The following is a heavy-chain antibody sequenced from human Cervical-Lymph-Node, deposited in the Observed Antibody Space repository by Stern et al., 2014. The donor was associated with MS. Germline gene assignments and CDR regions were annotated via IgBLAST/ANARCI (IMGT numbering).Heavy chain of an antibody. CDR1: GYNFASYW. CDR3: ARRSGDFDY. J-gene: IGHJ4*02. Sequence: EVQLVESGAEVKKSGESLKISCKSSGYNFASYWIGWVRQMHGKGLEWMGIIFPGASETRYSPSFQGQVTFSADKSISTAYLQWSSLRASDTAVYYCARRSGDFDYWGQGTLVTVSS. D-gene: IGHD6-19*01. V-gene: IGHV5-51*01. CDR2: IFPGASET.